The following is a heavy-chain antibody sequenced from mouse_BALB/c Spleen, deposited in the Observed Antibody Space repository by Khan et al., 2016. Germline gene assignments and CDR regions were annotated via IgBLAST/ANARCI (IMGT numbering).Heavy chain of an antibody. Sequence: VQLKESGPGLVKPSQSLSLTCTVTVYSITSDYAWNWIRQFPGNKLEWMGYISYSGSTSYNPSLKSRISITRDTSKNQFFLQLNSVTTEDTATYYCADYDGAWFAYWGQGTLVTVSA. CDR2: ISYSGST. J-gene: IGHJ3*01. V-gene: IGHV3-2*02. CDR3: ADYDGAWFAY. CDR1: VYSITSDYA. D-gene: IGHD2-4*01.